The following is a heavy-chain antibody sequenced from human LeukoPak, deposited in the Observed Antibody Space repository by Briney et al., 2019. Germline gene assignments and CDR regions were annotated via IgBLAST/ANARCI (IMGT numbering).Heavy chain of an antibody. CDR2: TYYRSKWYN. J-gene: IGHJ6*02. Sequence: SQTLSLTCAISGDSVSSNSAAWNWIRQSPSRGLEWLGRTYYRSKWYNDYAVSVKSRITINPDTSKNQFSLQLNSVTPEDTAVYYCARVPVAGKYFYYYCGMDVWGQGTTVTVSS. V-gene: IGHV6-1*01. CDR1: GDSVSSNSAA. CDR3: ARVPVAGKYFYYYCGMDV. D-gene: IGHD6-19*01.